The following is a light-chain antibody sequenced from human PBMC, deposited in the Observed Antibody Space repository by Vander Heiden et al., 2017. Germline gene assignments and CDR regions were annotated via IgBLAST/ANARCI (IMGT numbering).Light chain of an antibody. CDR2: DVS. V-gene: IGLV2-14*01. J-gene: IGLJ2*01. CDR1: GSDIGGYNY. CDR3: TSYTSSGTLVL. Sequence: QSALTQPASVSGSPGQSITISCTGTGSDIGGYNYVSWYQQYPGKAPNLMIFDVSDRPSGVSNRFSGSKSGNTASLTISGLQTEDEADYYCTSYTSSGTLVLFGGGTKLTVL.